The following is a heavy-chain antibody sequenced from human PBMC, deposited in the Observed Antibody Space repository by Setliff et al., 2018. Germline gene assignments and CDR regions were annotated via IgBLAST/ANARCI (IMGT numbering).Heavy chain of an antibody. J-gene: IGHJ6*03. D-gene: IGHD3-10*01. Sequence: PSETLSLTCSVSGGSISSGSYYWGWIRQSPGKGLEWIGSMYYSGSTYYNPSLKCRVTLSVDTTKNQFSLKLTFMTAADTAVYYCARDNRARHYMDVWGKGTTVTVSS. CDR1: GGSISSGSYY. CDR3: ARDNRARHYMDV. V-gene: IGHV4-39*07. CDR2: MYYSGST.